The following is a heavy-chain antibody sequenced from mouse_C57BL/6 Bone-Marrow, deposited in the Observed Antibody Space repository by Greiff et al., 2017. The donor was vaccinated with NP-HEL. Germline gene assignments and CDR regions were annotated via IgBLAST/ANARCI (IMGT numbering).Heavy chain of an antibody. CDR3: ARDPWAYYAMDY. V-gene: IGHV5-4*01. CDR2: ISDGGSYT. Sequence: EVQVVESGGGLVKPGGSLKLSCAASGFTFSSYAMSWVRQTPEKRLEWVATISDGGSYTYYPDNVKGRFTISRDNAKNNLYLQMSHLKSEDTAMYYCARDPWAYYAMDYWGQGTAVTVSA. D-gene: IGHD4-1*01. CDR1: GFTFSSYA. J-gene: IGHJ4*01.